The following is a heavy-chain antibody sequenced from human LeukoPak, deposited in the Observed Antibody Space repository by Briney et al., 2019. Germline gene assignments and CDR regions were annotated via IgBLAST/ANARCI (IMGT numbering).Heavy chain of an antibody. CDR3: ARAGYSYGHDAFDI. CDR2: ISSSSSTI. CDR1: GFTFSSYS. Sequence: TGGSLRLSCAASGFTFSSYSMNWVRQAPGKGLEWVSYISSSSSTIYYADSVKGRFTISRDNAKNSLYLQMNSLRAEDTAVYYCARAGYSYGHDAFDIWGQGTMVTVSS. J-gene: IGHJ3*02. V-gene: IGHV3-48*04. D-gene: IGHD5-18*01.